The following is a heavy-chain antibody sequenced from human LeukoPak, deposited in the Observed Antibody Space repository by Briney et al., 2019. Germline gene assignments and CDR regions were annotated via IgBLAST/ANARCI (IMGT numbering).Heavy chain of an antibody. CDR2: ITPSGGT. D-gene: IGHD2-15*01. Sequence: SVNDTFLASGYTYTCYACHGVRPAPGQGLEWMGWITPSGGTNYPQKFQGRVAITRDTSITTAYMDLSRLTSDDTAVYYCARDGYGNGCAHYDYWGQGTLVTVSS. CDR3: ARDGYGNGCAHYDY. J-gene: IGHJ4*02. CDR1: GYTYTCYA. V-gene: IGHV1-2*02.